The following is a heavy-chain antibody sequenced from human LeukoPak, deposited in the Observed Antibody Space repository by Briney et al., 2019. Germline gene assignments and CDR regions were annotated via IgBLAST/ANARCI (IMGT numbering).Heavy chain of an antibody. D-gene: IGHD2-15*01. CDR2: ISYDGSNQ. V-gene: IGHV3-30*18. Sequence: SGGSLRLSCAASGFTFSSYGMHWVRQAPGKGLEWVADISYDGSNQYYEASVKGRVTISRDNSKNTLYLQMNSLRAEDTAVYYCAKDLEIVVVVAATGFDYWGQGTLVSVSS. J-gene: IGHJ4*02. CDR1: GFTFSSYG. CDR3: AKDLEIVVVVAATGFDY.